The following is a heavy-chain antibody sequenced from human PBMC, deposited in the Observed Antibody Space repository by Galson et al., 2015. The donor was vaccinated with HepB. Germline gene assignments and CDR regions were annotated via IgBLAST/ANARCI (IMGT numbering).Heavy chain of an antibody. CDR2: IWYDGNNE. Sequence: SLRLSCAASGFAFSKYAMHWVRQTPGKGLEWVAVIWYDGNNEYYADSVKGRFTISRDNSKNTLFLQMNSLRAEDTAIYYCARPSAYCSSSACSGARPLHLYYYYGLNVWGQG. D-gene: IGHD2-2*01. CDR1: GFAFSKYA. J-gene: IGHJ6*02. CDR3: ARPSAYCSSSACSGARPLHLYYYYGLNV. V-gene: IGHV3-33*01.